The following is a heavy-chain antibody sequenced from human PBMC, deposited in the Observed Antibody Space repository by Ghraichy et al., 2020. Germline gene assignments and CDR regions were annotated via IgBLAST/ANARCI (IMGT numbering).Heavy chain of an antibody. J-gene: IGHJ3*02. D-gene: IGHD3-16*01. CDR1: GGSFSGYY. CDR2: INHSGST. Sequence: SETLSLTCAVYGGSFSGYYWSWIRQPPGKGLEWIGEINHSGSTNYNPSLKSRVTISVDTSKNQFSLKLSSVTAADTAVYYCATFGIAFDIWGQGTMVTVSS. CDR3: ATFGIAFDI. V-gene: IGHV4-34*01.